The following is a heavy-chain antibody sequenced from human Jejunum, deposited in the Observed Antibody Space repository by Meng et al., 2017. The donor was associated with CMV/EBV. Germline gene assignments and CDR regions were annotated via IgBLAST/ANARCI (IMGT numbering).Heavy chain of an antibody. CDR3: AREDDYRNYFDH. V-gene: IGHV3-30-3*01. CDR1: GCTFRNYP. CDR2: ISADGNKK. Sequence: AVSGCTFRNYPMHWVRQASGKALEWLAVISADGNKKYHADSVMGRFTISRDNSKNTLSLQMNGLRGEDTAVYYCAREDDYRNYFDHWGRGTQVTVSS. D-gene: IGHD4-11*01. J-gene: IGHJ4*02.